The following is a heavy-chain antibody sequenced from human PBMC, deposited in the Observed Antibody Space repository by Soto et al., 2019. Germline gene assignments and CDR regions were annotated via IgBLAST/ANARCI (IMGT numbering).Heavy chain of an antibody. CDR2: IVVGSGNT. Sequence: VASLKVSCTASGLTFTSSAVKWGRKARAQRLEWIGWIVVGSGNTNYAQKFQERVTITRDMSTSTAYMELSSLRSEDTAVYYCAALRVGYCSSTSCNNFDYWRQGTLVTVS. D-gene: IGHD2-2*02. CDR1: GLTFTSSA. CDR3: AALRVGYCSSTSCNNFDY. V-gene: IGHV1-58*01. J-gene: IGHJ4*02.